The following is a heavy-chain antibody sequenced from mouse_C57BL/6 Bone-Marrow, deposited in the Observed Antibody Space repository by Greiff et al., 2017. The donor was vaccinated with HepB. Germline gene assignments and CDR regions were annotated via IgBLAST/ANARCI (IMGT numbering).Heavy chain of an antibody. J-gene: IGHJ3*01. Sequence: VKLMESGPELVRPGASVKISCKAPGYTFTSHWMQWVRQRPGQGLEWIGEIFPGSGSTYYNEKFKGKATLTVDNTSSTAYMQLSTLTSEDSAVYFCAREDYGSPWFAYWGQGTLVTVSA. CDR1: GYTFTSHW. CDR3: AREDYGSPWFAY. V-gene: IGHV1-56*01. D-gene: IGHD1-1*01. CDR2: IFPGSGST.